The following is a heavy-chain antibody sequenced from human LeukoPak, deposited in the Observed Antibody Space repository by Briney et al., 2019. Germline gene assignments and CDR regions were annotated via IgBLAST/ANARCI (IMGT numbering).Heavy chain of an antibody. J-gene: IGHJ4*02. V-gene: IGHV3-30-3*01. CDR3: ARDFDADSGIPNFDY. CDR1: GFTFSSYA. D-gene: IGHD3-10*01. Sequence: GGSLRLSCAASGFTFSSYAMHWVRQAPGKGLEWVAVISYDGSNKYYADSVKGRFTISRDNSKNTLYLQMNSLRAEDTAVYYCARDFDADSGIPNFDYWGQGTLVTVSS. CDR2: ISYDGSNK.